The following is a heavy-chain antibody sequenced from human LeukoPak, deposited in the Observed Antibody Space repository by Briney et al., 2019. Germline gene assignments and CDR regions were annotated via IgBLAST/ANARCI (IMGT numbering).Heavy chain of an antibody. CDR1: GGSFSGCY. J-gene: IGHJ4*02. CDR2: INHSGST. D-gene: IGHD1-1*01. Sequence: SETLSLTCAVYGGSFSGCYWSWIRQPPGKGLEWIGEINHSGSTNYNPSLKSRVTISVDTSKNQFSLKLSSVTAADTAVYYCARGDGGYGYWGQGTLVTVSS. V-gene: IGHV4-34*01. CDR3: ARGDGGYGY.